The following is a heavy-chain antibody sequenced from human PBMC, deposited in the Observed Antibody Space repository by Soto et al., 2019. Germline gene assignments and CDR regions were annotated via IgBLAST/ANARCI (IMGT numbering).Heavy chain of an antibody. CDR2: IIPIFGTA. J-gene: IGHJ5*02. CDR3: ARNGHSSSYNWFDP. D-gene: IGHD6-13*01. V-gene: IGHV1-69*13. Sequence: ASVKVSCKASGGTFSSYAISWVRQAPGQGLEWMGGIIPIFGTANYAQKFQGRVTITADESTSTAYMELSSLRSEDTAVYYCARNGHSSSYNWFDPWGQGTLVTVSS. CDR1: GGTFSSYA.